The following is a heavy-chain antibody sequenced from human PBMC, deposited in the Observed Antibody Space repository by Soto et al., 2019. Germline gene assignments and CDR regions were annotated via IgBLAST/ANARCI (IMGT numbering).Heavy chain of an antibody. CDR3: AIPGAGDFDF. V-gene: IGHV4-4*02. J-gene: IGHJ4*02. CDR2: IYHSGTT. CDR1: GASMSTTDW. D-gene: IGHD6-13*01. Sequence: QVQLQESGPGLVKPSGTLSLTCAVSGASMSTTDWWSWVRQPPGKGLEWIGEIYHSGTTNYNPSLKSRLTMSVHKFKNHFSLTLTSVTAADTAVYYCAIPGAGDFDFWGQGTLVTVSS.